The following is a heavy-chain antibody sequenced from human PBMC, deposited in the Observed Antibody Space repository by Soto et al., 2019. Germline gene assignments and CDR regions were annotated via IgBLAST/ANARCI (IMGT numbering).Heavy chain of an antibody. J-gene: IGHJ4*02. CDR1: GGSFSCYY. CDR2: INHSGST. CDR3: ARGGYRSPFDY. V-gene: IGHV4-34*01. D-gene: IGHD2-15*01. Sequence: SETLSLTCAVYGGSFSCYYWSWIRQPPGKGLEWIGEINHSGSTNYNPSLKSRVTISVDTSKNQFSLKLSSVTAADTAVYYCARGGYRSPFDYWGQGTLVTVSS.